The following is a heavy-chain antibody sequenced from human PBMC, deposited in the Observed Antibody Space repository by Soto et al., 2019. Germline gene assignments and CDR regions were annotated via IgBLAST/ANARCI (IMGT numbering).Heavy chain of an antibody. CDR3: AKDPPPGKWLLYRFDY. J-gene: IGHJ4*02. V-gene: IGHV3-23*01. CDR1: GFTFSSYA. CDR2: ISGSGGST. D-gene: IGHD3-3*01. Sequence: PGGSLRLSCAASGFTFSSYAMSWVRQAPGKGLEWVSAISGSGGSTYYADSVKGRFTISRDNSKNTLYLQMNSLRAEDTAVYYCAKDPPPGKWLLYRFDYWGQGTLVTVSS.